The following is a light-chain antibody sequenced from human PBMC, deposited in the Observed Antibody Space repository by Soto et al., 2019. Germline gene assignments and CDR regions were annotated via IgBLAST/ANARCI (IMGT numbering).Light chain of an antibody. V-gene: IGLV5-45*03. CDR2: YNSDSDK. CDR1: SGINVGIYR. J-gene: IGLJ1*01. Sequence: QPVLTQPSSLSASPGASASLTCTLRSGINVGIYRIYWYQQKPGSPPQYLLRYNSDSDKQQGSGVPSRFSGSKDTSANAGILLIYGLKSDDEADSYCMIWHRSAYVFGTGTKVTVL. CDR3: MIWHRSAYV.